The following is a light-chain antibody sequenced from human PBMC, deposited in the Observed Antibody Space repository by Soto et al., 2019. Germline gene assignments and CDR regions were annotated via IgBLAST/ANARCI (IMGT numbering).Light chain of an antibody. CDR2: DAS. J-gene: IGKJ4*01. CDR3: EQYHEWPLT. CDR1: QSVSSN. V-gene: IGKV3D-15*01. Sequence: ETVMTQSPGTQSVSPGEGATLSCRASQSVSSNLAWYQQKPGQAPRLLIYDASTRATGIPARFSGSGSGTEFTLTISSLQSEDFAVYYCEQYHEWPLTFGGGTEVEIK.